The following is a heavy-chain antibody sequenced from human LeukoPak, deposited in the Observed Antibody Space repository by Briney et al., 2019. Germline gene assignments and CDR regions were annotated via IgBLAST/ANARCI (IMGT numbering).Heavy chain of an antibody. D-gene: IGHD6-19*01. CDR3: VRGAVAGTNLFDC. V-gene: IGHV3-30*03. J-gene: IGHJ4*02. Sequence: GGSLRLSCAASGFTFSSYGMHWVRQAPGKGLEWVAVTSYDGSNKYYADSVKGRFTISRDNSKNTLYLQMNSLRAEDTAVYYCVRGAVAGTNLFDCWGQGTLVTVSS. CDR2: TSYDGSNK. CDR1: GFTFSSYG.